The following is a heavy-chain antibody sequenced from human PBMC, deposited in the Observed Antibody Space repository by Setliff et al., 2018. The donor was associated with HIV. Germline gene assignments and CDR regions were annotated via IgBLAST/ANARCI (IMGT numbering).Heavy chain of an antibody. J-gene: IGHJ6*02. CDR1: GYIFTNYW. V-gene: IGHV5-51*01. CDR3: TAMGVEVVSYYYGMDV. Sequence: GESLKISCKGSGYIFTNYWIAWVRQMPGKGLEWMGIISPADSDTRYSPSFQGQVTISADKSISIASLQMNSLKTEDTAVYYCTAMGVEVVSYYYGMDVWGQGTTVTVSS. CDR2: ISPADSDT. D-gene: IGHD2-2*01.